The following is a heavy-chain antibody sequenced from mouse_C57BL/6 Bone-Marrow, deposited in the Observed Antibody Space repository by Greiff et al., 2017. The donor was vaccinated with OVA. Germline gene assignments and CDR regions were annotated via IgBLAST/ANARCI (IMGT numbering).Heavy chain of an antibody. Sequence: EVQLQQSGTVLARPGASVKMSCKTSGYTFTSYWMHWVKQRPGQGLEWIGAIYPGNSDTSYNQKFKGKAKLTAVTSASTAYMELSSLTNEDSAVYYCTLYYDYDEGFDYWGQGTTLTVSS. CDR2: IYPGNSDT. J-gene: IGHJ2*01. D-gene: IGHD2-4*01. CDR1: GYTFTSYW. CDR3: TLYYDYDEGFDY. V-gene: IGHV1-5*01.